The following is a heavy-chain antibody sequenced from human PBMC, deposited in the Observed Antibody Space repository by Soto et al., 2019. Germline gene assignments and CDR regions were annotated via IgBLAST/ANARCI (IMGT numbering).Heavy chain of an antibody. CDR1: GGSISSYY. CDR3: ATHNYGSGNTYFDY. CDR2: IYDSGST. J-gene: IGHJ4*02. Sequence: QVQLQESGPGLVKPSETLSLTCTVSGGSISSYYWSWIRQPPGKGLEWIGYIYDSGSTNDKPSLKSRVTISVDTSKNQSSLKLNSMTAADTAVYYCATHNYGSGNTYFDYWGQGTLVTVSS. D-gene: IGHD3-10*01. V-gene: IGHV4-59*08.